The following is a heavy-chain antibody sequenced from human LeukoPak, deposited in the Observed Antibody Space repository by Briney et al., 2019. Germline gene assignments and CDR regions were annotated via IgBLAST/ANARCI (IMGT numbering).Heavy chain of an antibody. V-gene: IGHV3-74*01. J-gene: IGHJ6*03. CDR2: INIDGSST. CDR1: GFTFSSYW. Sequence: GGSLRLSCAASGFTFSSYWMHWVRQAPGKGLVWVSRINIDGSSTSYADSVKGRFPILRDNAKNTVYLQMNSLRAEDTAVYYCAKDTVKVTTIRRVPHYMDVRGKGTTVTISS. D-gene: IGHD5-12*01. CDR3: AKDTVKVTTIRRVPHYMDV.